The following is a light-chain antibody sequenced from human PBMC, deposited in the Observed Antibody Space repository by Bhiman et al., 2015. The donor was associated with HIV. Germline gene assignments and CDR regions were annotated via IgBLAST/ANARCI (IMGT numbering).Light chain of an antibody. CDR2: QDS. J-gene: IGLJ2*01. CDR1: KLGNKY. CDR3: QVWGGSAVI. V-gene: IGLV3-1*01. Sequence: SYELTQPPSVSVSPGQTASITCSGDKLGNKYASWYQQKARQSPVLVIYQDSKRPSGIPERFSGTNSGNTATLTISGTQALDEADYYCQVWGGSAVIFGGGTKLTVL.